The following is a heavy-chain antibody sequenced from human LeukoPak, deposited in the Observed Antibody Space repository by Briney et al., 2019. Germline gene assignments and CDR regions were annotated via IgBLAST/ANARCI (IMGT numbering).Heavy chain of an antibody. D-gene: IGHD6-19*01. CDR1: GGSISSSSYY. V-gene: IGHV4-39*01. CDR3: ARHKLVSSWLIGQYFDY. Sequence: KPSETLSLTCTVSGGSISSSSYYWGWIRQPPGKGLEWIGSIYYTGSTYYNPSLESRLTISVDTSNNQFSLRLSSVTAADTAVYYCARHKLVSSWLIGQYFDYWGQGILVTVSS. CDR2: IYYTGST. J-gene: IGHJ4*02.